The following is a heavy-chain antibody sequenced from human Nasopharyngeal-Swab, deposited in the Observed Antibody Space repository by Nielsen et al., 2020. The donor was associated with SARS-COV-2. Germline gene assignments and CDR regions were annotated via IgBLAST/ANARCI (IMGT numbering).Heavy chain of an antibody. V-gene: IGHV4-34*01. CDR1: GGSFSGYY. J-gene: IGHJ4*02. D-gene: IGHD2-2*01. Sequence: SETLSLTCAVYGGSFSGYYWSWIRQPPGKGLEWIGEINHRGSTNYNPSLKSRVTISLDTSKNQFSLKLSSVTAADTAVYYCARLYCSSTSCPDYWGQGTLVTASS. CDR2: INHRGST. CDR3: ARLYCSSTSCPDY.